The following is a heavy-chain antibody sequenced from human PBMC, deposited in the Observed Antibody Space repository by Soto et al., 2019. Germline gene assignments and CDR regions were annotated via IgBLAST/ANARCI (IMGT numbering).Heavy chain of an antibody. V-gene: IGHV4-59*01. Sequence: QVQLQESGPGLVKPSETLSLTCTVSGGSISSYYWSWIRQPPGKGLEWIGYIYYSGSTNYNPSLKGRGTLSVDPSKNQFSLKLSSVTAADTAVYYCARALYGGYDYWGQGTLVTVSS. CDR3: ARALYGGYDY. J-gene: IGHJ4*02. D-gene: IGHD4-17*01. CDR2: IYYSGST. CDR1: GGSISSYY.